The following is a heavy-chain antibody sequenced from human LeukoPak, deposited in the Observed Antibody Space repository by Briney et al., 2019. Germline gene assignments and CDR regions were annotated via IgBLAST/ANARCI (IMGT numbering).Heavy chain of an antibody. CDR3: ARQPRSGSFDAFDI. J-gene: IGHJ3*02. Sequence: GESLKISCKGSRHSFSTYWIGWVRQMPGEGLEWMGIIYPGDSDTRYSPSFQGQVTISADKSITTAYLQWSSLKASDTAMYYCARQPRSGSFDAFDIWGQGTMVTVSS. CDR2: IYPGDSDT. CDR1: RHSFSTYW. V-gene: IGHV5-51*01. D-gene: IGHD6-19*01.